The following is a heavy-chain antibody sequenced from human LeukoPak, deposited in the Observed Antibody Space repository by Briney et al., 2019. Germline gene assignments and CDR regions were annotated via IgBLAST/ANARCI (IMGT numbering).Heavy chain of an antibody. Sequence: PGGSLRLSCAASGFTFSSYAMSWVRQAPGKGLEWVSAISGSGGSTYYADSVKGRFAISRDNSKNTLYLQMNSLRAEDTAVYYCARGRGRSGYYEPFDYWGQGTLVTVSS. CDR2: ISGSGGST. J-gene: IGHJ4*02. CDR1: GFTFSSYA. V-gene: IGHV3-23*01. CDR3: ARGRGRSGYYEPFDY. D-gene: IGHD3-22*01.